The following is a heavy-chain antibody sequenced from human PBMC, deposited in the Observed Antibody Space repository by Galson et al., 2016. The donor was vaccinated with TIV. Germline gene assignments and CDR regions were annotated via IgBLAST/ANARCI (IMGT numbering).Heavy chain of an antibody. D-gene: IGHD5-18*01. CDR2: INPNNGDA. CDR1: GYTFTGYY. Sequence: SVKVSCKASGYTFTGYYIHWVRQAPGQGLEWMGWINPNNGDANYGQKFQGRVTMTSDTSISTAYMELSSLRSDDTAVYYCARWHLWLGYSFDIWGQGTMVTVSS. V-gene: IGHV1-2*02. CDR3: ARWHLWLGYSFDI. J-gene: IGHJ3*02.